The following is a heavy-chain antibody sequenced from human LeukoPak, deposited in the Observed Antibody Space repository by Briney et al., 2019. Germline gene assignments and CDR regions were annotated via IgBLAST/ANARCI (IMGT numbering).Heavy chain of an antibody. V-gene: IGHV4-4*07. J-gene: IGHJ4*02. CDR2: IYTSGST. CDR3: ARWGRLYYYDSSGYSFDY. D-gene: IGHD3-22*01. CDR1: GGSISSYY. Sequence: SETLSLTCTVSGGSISSYYWSWIRQPAGKGLEWIGRIYTSGSTNYNPSLKSRVTMSVDTSKNQFSLKLSSVTAADTAVYYCARWGRLYYYDSSGYSFDYWGQGTLVTVSS.